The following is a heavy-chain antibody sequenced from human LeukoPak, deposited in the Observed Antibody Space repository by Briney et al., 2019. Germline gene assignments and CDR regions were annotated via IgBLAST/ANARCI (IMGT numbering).Heavy chain of an antibody. J-gene: IGHJ6*02. D-gene: IGHD6-13*01. CDR1: GYTLTELS. V-gene: IGHV1-24*01. CDR2: FDPEDGET. CDR3: ARAPPYSSSWHYYYYGMDV. Sequence: ASVKVSCKVSGYTLTELSMHWVRQAPGKGLEWMGGFDPEDGETIYAQKFQGRVTMTEDTSTDTAYMELSSLRSEDTAVYYCARAPPYSSSWHYYYYGMDVWGQGTTVTVSS.